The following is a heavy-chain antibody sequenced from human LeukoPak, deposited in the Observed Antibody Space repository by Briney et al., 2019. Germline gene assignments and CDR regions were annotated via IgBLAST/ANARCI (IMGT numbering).Heavy chain of an antibody. V-gene: IGHV4-34*01. CDR3: ARGDTIEVDY. D-gene: IGHD6-19*01. Sequence: PSETLSLTCGVYGGSFSDYYWSWIRQPPGEGLEWIGEINHSGSTNYNPSLKSRVTISVDTSKNQFSLKLTSVTAADTAVYYCARGDTIEVDYWGQGTLVTVSS. CDR1: GGSFSDYY. J-gene: IGHJ4*02. CDR2: INHSGST.